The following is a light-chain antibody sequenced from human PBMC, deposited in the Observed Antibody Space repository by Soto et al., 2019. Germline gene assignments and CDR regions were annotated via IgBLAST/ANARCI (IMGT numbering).Light chain of an antibody. CDR1: QSVSSSY. V-gene: IGKV3-20*01. CDR3: QQYGSSPTT. CDR2: GAS. J-gene: IGKJ1*01. Sequence: VMTQSPATLSVSPVERATLSCRASQSVSSSYLAWYQQKPGQAPRLLIYGASSRATGIPDRFSGSGSGTDFTLTISRLEPEDVAVYYCQQYGSSPTTFGQGTKVDIK.